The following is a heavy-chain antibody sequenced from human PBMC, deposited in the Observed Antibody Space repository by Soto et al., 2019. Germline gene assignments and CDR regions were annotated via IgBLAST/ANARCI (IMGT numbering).Heavy chain of an antibody. CDR1: GFTFSSYW. CDR3: ARVNAAAGQGWFDP. CDR2: IKQDGSEK. V-gene: IGHV3-7*01. Sequence: EVQLVESGGGLVQPGGSLRLSCAASGFTFSSYWMSWVRQAPGKGLEWVANIKQDGSEKYYVDSVKGRFTISRDNAKNSLYLQMNSLRAEDTAVYYCARVNAAAGQGWFDPWGQVTLVTVSS. J-gene: IGHJ5*02. D-gene: IGHD6-13*01.